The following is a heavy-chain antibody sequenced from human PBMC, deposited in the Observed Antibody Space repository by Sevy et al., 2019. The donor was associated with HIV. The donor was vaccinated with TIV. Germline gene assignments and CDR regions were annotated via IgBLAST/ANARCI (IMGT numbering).Heavy chain of an antibody. D-gene: IGHD4-17*01. CDR2: IYYSGST. Sequence: SETLSLTCTVSGGSVSRSTYYWGWIRQPPGKGLEWIGSIYYSGSTYYNPSLKSRVTISVDTSKNQFSRNLSSVTAADTAVYYCARHSSMTTVTMNYWGQGTLVTVSS. J-gene: IGHJ4*02. CDR3: ARHSSMTTVTMNY. V-gene: IGHV4-39*01. CDR1: GGSVSRSTYY.